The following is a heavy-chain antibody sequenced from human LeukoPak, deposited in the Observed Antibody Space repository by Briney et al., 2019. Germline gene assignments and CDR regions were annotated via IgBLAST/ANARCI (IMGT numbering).Heavy chain of an antibody. V-gene: IGHV3-23*01. CDR2: ISGSGGST. CDR3: AKGPAAMVTGYYYYMDV. CDR1: GFTFSSYA. J-gene: IGHJ6*03. Sequence: PGGSLRLSCAASGFTFSSYAMSWVRQAPGKGLEWVSAISGSGGSTYYADSVKGRFTISRDNSKNTLYLQMNSLRAEDTAVYYCAKGPAAMVTGYYYYMDVWGKGTTVTVSS. D-gene: IGHD5-18*01.